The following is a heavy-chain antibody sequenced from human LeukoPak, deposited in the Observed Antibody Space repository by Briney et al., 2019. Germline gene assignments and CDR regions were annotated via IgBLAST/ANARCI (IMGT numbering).Heavy chain of an antibody. D-gene: IGHD3-10*01. CDR1: GYTFTSYG. CDR3: ARDSTPYYHGSGSYPDY. CDR2: ISAYNGNT. V-gene: IGHV1-18*01. J-gene: IGHJ4*02. Sequence: ASVKVSCKASGYTFTSYGISWVRQAPGQGLEWMGWISAYNGNTNYAQKLQGRVTMTTDTSTSTAYMELRSLRSDDTAVYYCARDSTPYYHGSGSYPDYWGQGTLVTVSS.